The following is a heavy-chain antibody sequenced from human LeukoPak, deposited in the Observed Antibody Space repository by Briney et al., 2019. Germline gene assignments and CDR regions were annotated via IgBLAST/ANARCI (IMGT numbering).Heavy chain of an antibody. CDR2: LSGSGHNT. J-gene: IGHJ4*02. CDR3: ARGLHGGNTMSYFDR. CDR1: GFAFGSYG. Sequence: GGSLRLSCAASGFAFGSYGMSWVRQAPGKGLDWVASLSGSGHNTYYADSVKGRFTISRDISQKSLFLQMNTLTAEDSAVYYCARGLHGGNTMSYFDRWGQGALVIVSS. D-gene: IGHD4-23*01. V-gene: IGHV3-23*01.